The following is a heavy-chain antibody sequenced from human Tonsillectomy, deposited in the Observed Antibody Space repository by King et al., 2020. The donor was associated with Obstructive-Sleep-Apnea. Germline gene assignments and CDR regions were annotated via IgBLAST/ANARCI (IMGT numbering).Heavy chain of an antibody. V-gene: IGHV3-7*01. D-gene: IGHD1-26*01. J-gene: IGHJ4*02. CDR2: IKQDGTET. CDR1: VFTFSTDW. CDR3: ARDKLMNSYTGSYFPY. Sequence: EVQLVESGGGLVQPGGSLILSCAASVFTFSTDWMSCVRQAPGKGLEWVANIKQDGTETYDVDSLKGRFTISRDNAKSSLYLQMNSLRAEDTAVYYCARDKLMNSYTGSYFPYWGQGTLVTASS.